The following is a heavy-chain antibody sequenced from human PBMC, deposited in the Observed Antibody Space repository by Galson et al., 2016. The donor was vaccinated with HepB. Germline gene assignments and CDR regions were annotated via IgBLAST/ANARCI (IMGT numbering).Heavy chain of an antibody. V-gene: IGHV3-7*01. Sequence: SLRLSCAASGFTFSMYWMTWVRQAPGRGLEWVGNIKEDGREQYYGDSVKGRFTISRDNTKKSVFLQMTSLRVEDTAVYYCVREGLADGSYFDYWGQGTLVTVSS. CDR2: IKEDGREQ. J-gene: IGHJ4*02. CDR1: GFTFSMYW. D-gene: IGHD5-24*01. CDR3: VREGLADGSYFDY.